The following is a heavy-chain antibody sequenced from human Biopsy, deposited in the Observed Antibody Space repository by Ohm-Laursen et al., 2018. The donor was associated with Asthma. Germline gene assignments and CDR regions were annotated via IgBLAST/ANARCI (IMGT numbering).Heavy chain of an antibody. CDR1: GFNFHNYG. CDR2: ILFDGRKI. V-gene: IGHV3-30*18. Sequence: SLRLSCAASGFNFHNYGMNWVRRAPGKGLEWVAQILFDGRKINYPDSVKGRFTISRDNSKNMVYLQMNSLRPEDTAVYYCAKDRVAWRSYYFDYWGQGSLVSVFS. CDR3: AKDRVAWRSYYFDY. J-gene: IGHJ4*02. D-gene: IGHD3-3*02.